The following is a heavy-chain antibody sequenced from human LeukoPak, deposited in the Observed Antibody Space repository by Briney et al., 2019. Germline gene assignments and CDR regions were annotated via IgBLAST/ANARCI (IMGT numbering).Heavy chain of an antibody. CDR1: GGSISSSSYY. D-gene: IGHD3-9*01. Sequence: SETLSLTCTVSGGSISSSSYYWGWIRQPPGKGLEWIGSIYYSGSTYYNPSLKSRVTISVDTSKNQFSLKLSSVTAADTAVYFCGRAEHDWGSDYWGQGTLVTVSS. CDR2: IYYSGST. CDR3: GRAEHDWGSDY. J-gene: IGHJ4*02. V-gene: IGHV4-39*01.